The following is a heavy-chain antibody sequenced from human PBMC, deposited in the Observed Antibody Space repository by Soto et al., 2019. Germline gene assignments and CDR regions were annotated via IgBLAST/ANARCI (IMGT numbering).Heavy chain of an antibody. Sequence: VQLLESGGGLVQPGGSLRLSCAASGFTFSSYAMSWVRQAPGKGLEWVSAISGSGGSTYYADSVKGRFTISRDNSKNTLYLQMNSLRAEDTAVYYCAKDSYCGGDCQIGGPIDYWGQGTLVTVSS. CDR1: GFTFSSYA. CDR2: ISGSGGST. CDR3: AKDSYCGGDCQIGGPIDY. D-gene: IGHD2-21*02. J-gene: IGHJ4*02. V-gene: IGHV3-23*01.